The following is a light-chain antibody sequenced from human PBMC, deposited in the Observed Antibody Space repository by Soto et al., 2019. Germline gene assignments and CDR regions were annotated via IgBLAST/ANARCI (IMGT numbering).Light chain of an antibody. V-gene: IGLV2-23*02. CDR3: SSYAGSDTFVV. Sequence: QSALTQPASVSGSPGQSITISCTGTSGDIGTYNLVSWYQQHPGKVPKLIIYEDTKRPSGVSNRFSGSKSDNTASLTISGLQPEDEADYYCSSYAGSDTFVVIGGGTKVTVL. J-gene: IGLJ2*01. CDR1: SGDIGTYNL. CDR2: EDT.